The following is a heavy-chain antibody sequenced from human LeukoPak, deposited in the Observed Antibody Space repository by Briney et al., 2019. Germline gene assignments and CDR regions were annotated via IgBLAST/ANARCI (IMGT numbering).Heavy chain of an antibody. D-gene: IGHD1-26*01. CDR1: GGSFSGYY. CDR3: ARVRDGSRFDY. Sequence: SETLSLTCAVYGGSFSGYYWSWIRQPPGKGLEWIAEIFRAGNINYNPSLKSRVTISMDKSKSQFSLTLSSMTAADTAVYYCARVRDGSRFDYWGQGTLVTV. V-gene: IGHV4-34*12. J-gene: IGHJ4*02. CDR2: IFRAGNI.